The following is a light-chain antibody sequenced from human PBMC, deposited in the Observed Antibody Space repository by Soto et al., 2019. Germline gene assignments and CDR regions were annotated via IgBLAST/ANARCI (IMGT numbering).Light chain of an antibody. CDR3: TQGTHWPRT. V-gene: IGKV2-30*01. CDR1: KSLVYSGGNTH. J-gene: IGKJ1*01. Sequence: DVVLTQSPLSLPVNFGQPASISCRSSKSLVYSGGNTHLSWFHQRPGQSPRRLIYRVSSRDSGVPDRFSGSGSGTDFTLEISRVEAEDVGIYFCTQGTHWPRTFGQGTKVEVK. CDR2: RVS.